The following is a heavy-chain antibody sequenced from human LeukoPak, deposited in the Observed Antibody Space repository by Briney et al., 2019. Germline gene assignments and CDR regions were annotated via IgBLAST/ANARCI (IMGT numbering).Heavy chain of an antibody. CDR2: TRNKANSYTT. CDR3: TRVLGGGILWFDY. D-gene: IGHD1-26*01. Sequence: PGGSLRLSCAASGFTFGDHYMDWVRQAPGKGPEWVGRTRNKANSYTTDYAASVKGRFTVSRDDSKNSLYLQMNSPKAEDTAVYYCTRVLGGGILWFDYWGQGALVTVSS. CDR1: GFTFGDHY. J-gene: IGHJ5*01. V-gene: IGHV3-72*01.